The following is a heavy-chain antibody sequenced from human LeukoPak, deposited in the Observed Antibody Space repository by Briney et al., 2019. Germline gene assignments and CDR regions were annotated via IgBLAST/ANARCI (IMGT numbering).Heavy chain of an antibody. CDR3: ARECGLLWFGEYEGVCD. Sequence: ASVKVSCKASGYTFTSYDINWVRQATGQGLEWMGWINTNTGNPTYAQGFTGRFVFSLDTSVSTAYLQISSLKAEDTAVYYCARECGLLWFGEYEGVCDWGQGTLVTVSS. D-gene: IGHD3-10*01. CDR1: GYTFTSYD. J-gene: IGHJ4*02. V-gene: IGHV7-4-1*02. CDR2: INTNTGNP.